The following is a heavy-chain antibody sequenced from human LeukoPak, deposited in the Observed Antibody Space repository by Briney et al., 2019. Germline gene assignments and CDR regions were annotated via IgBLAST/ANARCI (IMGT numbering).Heavy chain of an antibody. CDR1: GYTFTSYG. J-gene: IGHJ4*02. Sequence: ASVKVSCKASGYTFTSYGISWVRQAPGQGLEWMGWISPYNGDTDYAQKLQGRVTMTTDTSTSIAYMDLGSLRSDDTAVYYCARFAVHRRLAVAGQFGLDYWGQGTLVTVSS. V-gene: IGHV1-18*01. CDR3: ARFAVHRRLAVAGQFGLDY. CDR2: ISPYNGDT. D-gene: IGHD6-19*01.